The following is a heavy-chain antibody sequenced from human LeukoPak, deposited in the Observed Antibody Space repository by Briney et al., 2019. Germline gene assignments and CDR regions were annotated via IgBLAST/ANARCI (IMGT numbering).Heavy chain of an antibody. CDR2: INSSSSNI. CDR1: GFTFSSFS. Sequence: GGYLRLSCAASGFTFSSFSMNWVRQAPGKGLEWVSYINSSSSNIYYADYVRGSFTISTANAKNSLYLQMNSLRAEDTAVYYCAREPLGGIVVVNTHLDYWGQGTLVTVSS. D-gene: IGHD3-22*01. V-gene: IGHV3-48*01. CDR3: AREPLGGIVVVNTHLDY. J-gene: IGHJ4*02.